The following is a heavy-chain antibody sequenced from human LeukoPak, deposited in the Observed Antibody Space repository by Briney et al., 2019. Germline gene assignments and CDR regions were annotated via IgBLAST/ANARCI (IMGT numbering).Heavy chain of an antibody. Sequence: QAGGSLRLSCAASGFTFSSYGMHWVRQAPGKGLEWVAVISYDGSNKYYADSVKGRFTISRDNSKNTLYLQMNSLRAEDTAVYYCAREGSGYYDSSGYYVGPFDYWGQGTLVTVSS. D-gene: IGHD3-22*01. CDR2: ISYDGSNK. CDR1: GFTFSSYG. J-gene: IGHJ4*02. CDR3: AREGSGYYDSSGYYVGPFDY. V-gene: IGHV3-30*03.